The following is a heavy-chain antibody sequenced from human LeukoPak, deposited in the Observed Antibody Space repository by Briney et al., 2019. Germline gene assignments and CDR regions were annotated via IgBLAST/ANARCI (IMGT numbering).Heavy chain of an antibody. J-gene: IGHJ4*02. Sequence: GGSLRLSCAASGFTFGSYGMHWVRQAPGKGLEWVAVIWYDGSNKYYADSVKGRFTISRDNSKNTLYLQMNSLRAEDTAVYYCAKNRGSSTSPDYWGQGTLVTVPS. CDR1: GFTFGSYG. CDR3: AKNRGSSTSPDY. D-gene: IGHD2-2*01. V-gene: IGHV3-33*06. CDR2: IWYDGSNK.